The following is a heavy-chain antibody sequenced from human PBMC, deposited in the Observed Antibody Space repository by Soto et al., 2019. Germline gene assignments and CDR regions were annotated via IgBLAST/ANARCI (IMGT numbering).Heavy chain of an antibody. CDR3: AGGSFDWFPDVDY. Sequence: QVQLLQSGAEVKKPGASVKISCTASGYTFTSFAIHWVRQAPGQRPEWMGWINAANANTKYSQSFQGRITITGDTSASTAYMELSSLRSEDTAVYYFAGGSFDWFPDVDYWAQRTLVTVST. CDR2: INAANANT. V-gene: IGHV1-3*01. CDR1: GYTFTSFA. J-gene: IGHJ4*02. D-gene: IGHD3-9*01.